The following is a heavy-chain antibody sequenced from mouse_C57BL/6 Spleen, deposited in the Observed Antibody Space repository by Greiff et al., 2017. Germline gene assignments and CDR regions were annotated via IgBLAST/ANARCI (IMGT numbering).Heavy chain of an antibody. CDR3: AKNSNYGNIDD. V-gene: IGHV1-47*01. CDR2: FHPYNDDT. CDR1: GYTFTTYP. J-gene: IGHJ2*01. Sequence: VQLQQPGAELVKPGASVKMSCKASGYTFTTYPIQWMKQNHGKSLEWIGNFHPYNDDTNYTETFKSKATLTVEKSSSTVYLELSRLTSDDSAVDYCAKNSNYGNIDDWGKGTTLTVSS. D-gene: IGHD2-1*01.